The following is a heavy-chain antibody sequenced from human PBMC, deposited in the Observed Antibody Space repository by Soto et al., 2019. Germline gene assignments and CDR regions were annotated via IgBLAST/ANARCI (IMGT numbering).Heavy chain of an antibody. Sequence: PGGSLRLSCAASGFIFNRFWMSWVRQTPEKGLEWVANIREDGNEIHYEDSVKGRFSVSRDNPKNSLFLQMNGLRDEDTAVYFCVIPHPNDGSYFAHWSQGISDIVSS. CDR2: IREDGNEI. J-gene: IGHJ4*02. CDR3: VIPHPNDGSYFAH. CDR1: GFIFNRFW. V-gene: IGHV3-7*01. D-gene: IGHD3-10*01.